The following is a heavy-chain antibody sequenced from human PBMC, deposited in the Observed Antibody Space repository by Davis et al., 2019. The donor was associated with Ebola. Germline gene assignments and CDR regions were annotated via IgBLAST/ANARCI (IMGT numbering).Heavy chain of an antibody. V-gene: IGHV1-2*04. CDR2: INPNSGGT. J-gene: IGHJ4*02. CDR3: ARGGGSSKRTMGY. Sequence: ASVKVSCKASGYTFTSYAMHWVRQAPGQGLEWMGWINPNSGGTNYAQKFQGWVTMTRDTSISTAYMELSRLRSDDTAVYYCARGGGSSKRTMGYWGQGTLVTVSP. CDR1: GYTFTSYA. D-gene: IGHD1-26*01.